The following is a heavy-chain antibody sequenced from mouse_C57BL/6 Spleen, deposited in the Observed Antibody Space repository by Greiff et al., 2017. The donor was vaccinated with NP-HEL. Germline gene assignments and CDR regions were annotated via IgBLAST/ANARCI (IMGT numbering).Heavy chain of an antibody. Sequence: EVQVVESGGGLVQPGGSLKLSCAASGFTFSDYYMYWVRQTPEKRLEWVAYISNGGGSTYYPDTVKGRFTMSRDKANSTLYLQMSRLKSEDTALYYCARQDYYGSSYWYFDVWGTGTTVTVSS. V-gene: IGHV5-12*01. D-gene: IGHD1-1*01. J-gene: IGHJ1*03. CDR2: ISNGGGST. CDR3: ARQDYYGSSYWYFDV. CDR1: GFTFSDYY.